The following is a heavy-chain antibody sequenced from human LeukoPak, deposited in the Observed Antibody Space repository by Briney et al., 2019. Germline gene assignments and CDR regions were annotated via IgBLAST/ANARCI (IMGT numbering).Heavy chain of an antibody. D-gene: IGHD6-13*01. Sequence: PGGSLRLSCAASGFTFSNYNIHWVRQAPGKGLEWVANIKQDGSEKYYVDSVKGRFTISRDNAKNSLYLRMNSLRAEDTAVYYCARDGLRIAGGDYWGQGTLVTVSS. CDR2: IKQDGSEK. CDR3: ARDGLRIAGGDY. J-gene: IGHJ4*02. V-gene: IGHV3-7*01. CDR1: GFTFSNYN.